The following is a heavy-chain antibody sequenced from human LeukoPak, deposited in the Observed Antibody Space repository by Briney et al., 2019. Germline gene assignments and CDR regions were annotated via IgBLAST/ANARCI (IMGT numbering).Heavy chain of an antibody. Sequence: GGSLRLSCAASGFTFSDYYMSWIRQAPGKGLEWVSYISSSGSTIYYADSVKGRFTISRDNAKNPLYLQMNSLRAEDTAVYYCARVWTTVVRADYWGQGTLVTVSS. CDR2: ISSSGSTI. J-gene: IGHJ4*02. D-gene: IGHD4-23*01. CDR3: ARVWTTVVRADY. CDR1: GFTFSDYY. V-gene: IGHV3-11*04.